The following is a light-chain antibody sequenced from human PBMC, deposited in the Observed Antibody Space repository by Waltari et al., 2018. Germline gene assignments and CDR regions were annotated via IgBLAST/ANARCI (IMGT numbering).Light chain of an antibody. V-gene: IGLV2-8*01. CDR1: ISDVGGYDY. J-gene: IGLJ2*01. CDR3: SSYAGSNTVV. CDR2: EVN. Sequence: QSALTQPPSASGSPGQSVTISCTGTISDVGGYDYVSWYQQHPDKAPKVMIYEVNKRPSVVPDRFSGSKSGSTASLTVSGLQADDEAAYYCSSYAGSNTVVFGGGTKLTVL.